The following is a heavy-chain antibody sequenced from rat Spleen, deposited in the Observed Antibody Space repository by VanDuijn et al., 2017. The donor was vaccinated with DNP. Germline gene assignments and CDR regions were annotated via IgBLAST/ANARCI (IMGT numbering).Heavy chain of an antibody. CDR3: AKVDHSGYYWYFDF. CDR2: TSYDGGST. Sequence: EVRLVESGGGLVQPGRSLKLSCAASGFTFSDYHMVWVRQAPTKGLEWVAATSYDGGSTYYRDSVKGRFTISRDNAKSTLYLQMESLRSEDTATYYCAKVDHSGYYWYFDFWGPGTMVTVSS. D-gene: IGHD4-3*01. CDR1: GFTFSDYH. V-gene: IGHV5-20*01. J-gene: IGHJ1*01.